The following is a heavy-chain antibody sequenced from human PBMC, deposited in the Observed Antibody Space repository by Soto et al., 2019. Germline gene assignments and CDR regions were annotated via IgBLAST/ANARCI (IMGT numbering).Heavy chain of an antibody. CDR1: GGTLNNYV. D-gene: IGHD1-26*01. CDR3: AAGTWEPH. CDR2: IIPVSGPA. V-gene: IGHV1-69*01. Sequence: QVRLVQSGAEVKKPGSSVKVSCKASGGTLNNYVLNWVRQAPGQGLEWMGAIIPVSGPADYAQRFQGRVTITADLSTATVYMELSSLTSDDTAVYYCAAGTWEPHWGQGTLVIVSS. J-gene: IGHJ4*02.